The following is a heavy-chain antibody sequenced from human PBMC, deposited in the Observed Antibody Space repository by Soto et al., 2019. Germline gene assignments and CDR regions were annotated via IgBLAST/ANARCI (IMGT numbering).Heavy chain of an antibody. CDR2: ISAYNGNT. CDR3: ARDRHCSSTSCYYYYYGMDV. J-gene: IGHJ6*02. CDR1: GYTFTSYG. Sequence: ASVKVSCKASGYTFTSYGISWVRQAPGQGLEWMGWISAYNGNTNYAQKLQGRVTMTTDTSTSTAYMEPRSLRSDDTAVYYCARDRHCSSTSCYYYYYGMDVWGQGTTVTVSS. D-gene: IGHD2-2*01. V-gene: IGHV1-18*01.